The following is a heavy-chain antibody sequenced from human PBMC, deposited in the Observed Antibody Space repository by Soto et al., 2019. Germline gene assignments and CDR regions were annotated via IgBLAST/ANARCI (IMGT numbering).Heavy chain of an antibody. D-gene: IGHD2-15*01. CDR1: GYSFTSYW. V-gene: IGHV5-51*01. CDR3: ARSVVAATPPPYYYYGMDV. J-gene: IGHJ6*02. Sequence: SGESLKISCKGSGYSFTSYWIGWVRQMPGKGLEWMGIIYPGDSDTRYSPSFQGQVTISADKSISTAYLQWSSLKASDTAMYYCARSVVAATPPPYYYYGMDVWGQGTTVTVSS. CDR2: IYPGDSDT.